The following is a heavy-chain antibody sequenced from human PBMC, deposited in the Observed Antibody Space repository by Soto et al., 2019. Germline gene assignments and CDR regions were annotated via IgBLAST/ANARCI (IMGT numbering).Heavy chain of an antibody. CDR3: ARSQGSSTSLEIYYYYYYGMDV. CDR2: IIPISGTA. V-gene: IGHV1-69*06. CDR1: GGTFSSYA. J-gene: IGHJ6*02. Sequence: QVQLVQSGAEVKKPGSSVKVSCKASGGTFSSYAISWVRQAPGQGLEWMGGIIPISGTANYAQKFQGRVTTTVDKSTSTVSMELSSLRSEDTAVYFCARSQGSSTSLEIYYYYYYGMDVWGQGTTVTVSS. D-gene: IGHD2-2*01.